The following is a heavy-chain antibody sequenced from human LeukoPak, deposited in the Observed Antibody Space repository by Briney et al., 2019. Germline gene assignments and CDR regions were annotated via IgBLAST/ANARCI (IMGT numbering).Heavy chain of an antibody. J-gene: IGHJ4*02. D-gene: IGHD3-9*01. V-gene: IGHV4-59*01. CDR2: IYYSGST. Sequence: SETLSLTCTVSGGSISSYYWSWLRQPPGKGLEWIGYIYYSGSTNYNPSLKSRVTISVGTSKNQFSLKLSSVTAADTAVYYCARARKDYDILTGYTNGNYIDYWGQGTLVTVSS. CDR1: GGSISSYY. CDR3: ARARKDYDILTGYTNGNYIDY.